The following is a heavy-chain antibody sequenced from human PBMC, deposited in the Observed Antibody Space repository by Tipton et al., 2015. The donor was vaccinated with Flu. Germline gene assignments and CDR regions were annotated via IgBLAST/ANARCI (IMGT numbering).Heavy chain of an antibody. Sequence: QLVQSGAEVKKPGASVKVSCKASGYTFTGYYMHWVRQAPGQGLEWMGRINPNSGGTNYAQKFQGRVTMTRDTSISTAYMELSRLRSDDTAVYYCARSPEVVGRTAMVLYDYYYGMDVWGQGTTVTVSS. CDR1: GYTFTGYY. CDR2: INPNSGGT. D-gene: IGHD5-18*01. V-gene: IGHV1-2*06. CDR3: ARSPEVVGRTAMVLYDYYYGMDV. J-gene: IGHJ6*02.